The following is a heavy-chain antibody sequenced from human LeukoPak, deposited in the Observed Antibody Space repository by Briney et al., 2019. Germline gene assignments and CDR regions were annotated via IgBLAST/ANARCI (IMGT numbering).Heavy chain of an antibody. J-gene: IGHJ6*02. V-gene: IGHV3-30*02. CDR3: AKDSASSWYPSYYYYGMDV. Sequence: GGSLRLSCAASGFIFDHYGMYWVRQAPGKGLEWVSFTRYDGRDEYYADSVKGRFIISRDNPKNTLYLQMNSLRAEDTALYYCAKDSASSWYPSYYYYGMDVWGQGTTVTVSS. CDR1: GFIFDHYG. D-gene: IGHD6-13*01. CDR2: TRYDGRDE.